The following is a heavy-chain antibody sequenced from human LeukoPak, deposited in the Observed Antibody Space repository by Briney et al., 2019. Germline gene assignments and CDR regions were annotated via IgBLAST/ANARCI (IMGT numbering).Heavy chain of an antibody. CDR2: ISRSDGMV. CDR1: GFIFSDYY. V-gene: IGHV3-11*01. Sequence: GGSLRLSCAASGFIFSDYYMSWIRQAPGKGLEWVAYISRSDGMVYYADSVKGRFTVSVENAKSSLFLQMNTLRAEDSAVYYCGRGPNHYDYYDLDVWGQGTTVIVSS. CDR3: GRGPNHYDYYDLDV. J-gene: IGHJ6*02.